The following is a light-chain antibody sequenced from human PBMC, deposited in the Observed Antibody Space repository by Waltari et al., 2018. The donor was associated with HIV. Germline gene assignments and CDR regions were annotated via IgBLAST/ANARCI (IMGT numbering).Light chain of an antibody. CDR2: EVS. CDR1: RSDVGNYNY. Sequence: QSALTQPASVSGSPGQSITISCTGTRSDVGNYNYVSWYQQHPGKAPKLLIYEVSNRPSGVSNRFSGSKSGNTASLTISGLQADDEADYYCSSYTSSSPVVFGGGTKVTVL. V-gene: IGLV2-14*01. CDR3: SSYTSSSPVV. J-gene: IGLJ2*01.